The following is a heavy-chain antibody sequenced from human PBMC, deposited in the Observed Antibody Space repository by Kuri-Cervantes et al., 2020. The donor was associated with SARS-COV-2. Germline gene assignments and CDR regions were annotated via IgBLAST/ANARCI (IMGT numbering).Heavy chain of an antibody. V-gene: IGHV3-73*01. CDR2: VRGKANNYAT. Sequence: GGSLRLSCEVSGFLFSASAIHWVRQGSGKGLEWVGRVRGKANNYATAYAASVRGRFTISRDDSKNMAYLQMNSLKTEDTAVYYCARDSGSRLLWFGELWPDYWGQGTLVTVSS. CDR1: GFLFSASA. CDR3: ARDSGSRLLWFGELWPDY. D-gene: IGHD3-10*01. J-gene: IGHJ4*02.